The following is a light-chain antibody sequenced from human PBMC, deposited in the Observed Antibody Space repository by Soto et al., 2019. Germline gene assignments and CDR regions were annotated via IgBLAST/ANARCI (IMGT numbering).Light chain of an antibody. V-gene: IGKV3-15*01. Sequence: ERVLMSVAAAPSEYKGERATLSCRASQSVSSKLAWYQQKPGQAPRVLIYGASTRATGIPARFSGSGSGTEFTLTISSLQSEDFAVYFCQHYNDWPPTWAFGQGTKVDIK. CDR3: QHYNDWPPTWA. CDR2: GAS. CDR1: QSVSSK. J-gene: IGKJ1*01.